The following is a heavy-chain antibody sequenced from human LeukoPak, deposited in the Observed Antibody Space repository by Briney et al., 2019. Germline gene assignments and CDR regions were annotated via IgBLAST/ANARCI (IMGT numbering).Heavy chain of an antibody. D-gene: IGHD6-19*01. Sequence: GGSLRLSCAASGFTFSTYAMSWVRQAPGKGREWVSVISGSGGSTYYGDSVKGRFTISRDNSKNTLYLQMNSLRADDTAVYYCAKTPLAVAPGDFFDNWGQGTLVTVSS. J-gene: IGHJ4*02. CDR3: AKTPLAVAPGDFFDN. CDR2: ISGSGGST. CDR1: GFTFSTYA. V-gene: IGHV3-23*01.